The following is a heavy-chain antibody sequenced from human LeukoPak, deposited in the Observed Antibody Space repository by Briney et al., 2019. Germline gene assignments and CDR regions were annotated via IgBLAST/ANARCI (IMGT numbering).Heavy chain of an antibody. J-gene: IGHJ4*02. V-gene: IGHV1-46*01. Sequence: ASVKVSCKSSVYTFTSYYMHWVRQAPGQGLEWVVIINPSGCSTSYAQKFQGRVSMTTDMSTSTVYMELSSLRSEDTVVYYCARARGYCSGGSCYSLATELPHGLEWGQGTLVTVSS. CDR2: INPSGCST. D-gene: IGHD2-15*01. CDR3: ARARGYCSGGSCYSLATELPHGLE. CDR1: VYTFTSYY.